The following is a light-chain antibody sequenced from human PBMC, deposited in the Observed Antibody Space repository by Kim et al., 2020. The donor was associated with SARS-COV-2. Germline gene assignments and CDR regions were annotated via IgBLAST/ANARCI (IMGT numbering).Light chain of an antibody. Sequence: QSVLTQPPPVSGAPGQRVTISCTGSSSNIGAYYDVHWYQQLPGTAPKLLIHGNTNRPSGVPDRFSGSKSGTSASLDITGLQAEDEAVYYCQSYDRSLSGSVFGGGTQLTV. J-gene: IGLJ3*02. CDR3: QSYDRSLSGSV. CDR2: GNT. V-gene: IGLV1-40*01. CDR1: SSNIGAYYD.